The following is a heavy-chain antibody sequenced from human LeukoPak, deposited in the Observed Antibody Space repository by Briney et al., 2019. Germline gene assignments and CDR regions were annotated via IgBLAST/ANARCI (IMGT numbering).Heavy chain of an antibody. CDR2: INSDGSTT. D-gene: IGHD2-15*01. V-gene: IGHV3-74*03. CDR1: GFTFSSDW. J-gene: IGHJ4*02. Sequence: GSLRLSCAASGFTFSSDWMHWARQAPGKGLVWVSRINSDGSTTKYADSVRGRFTISRDNAKNTLYLQMNSLGAEDTAVYYCARDRYYSFDYWGQGTLVTVSS. CDR3: ARDRYYSFDY.